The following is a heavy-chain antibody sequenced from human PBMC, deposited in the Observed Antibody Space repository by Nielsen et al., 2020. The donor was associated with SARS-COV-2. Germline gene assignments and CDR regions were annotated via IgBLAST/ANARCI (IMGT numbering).Heavy chain of an antibody. J-gene: IGHJ6*02. CDR3: TTGYCSSTSCNEHYYYYYGMDV. V-gene: IGHV3-15*01. D-gene: IGHD2-2*01. Sequence: WLRQPPGKGLEWVGRIKSETDGGTTDYIAPVKGRFTISRDDSKNTLYLQMNSLKTEDTAVYYCTTGYCSSTSCNEHYYYYYGMDVWGQGTTVTVSS. CDR2: IKSETDGGTT.